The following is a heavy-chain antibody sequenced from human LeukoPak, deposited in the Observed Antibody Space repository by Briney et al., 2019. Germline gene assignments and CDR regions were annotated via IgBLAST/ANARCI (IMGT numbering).Heavy chain of an antibody. J-gene: IGHJ4*02. D-gene: IGHD3-10*01. V-gene: IGHV3-23*01. CDR1: GFTFSSYA. CDR3: ASDYGSGSPLSPDY. CDR2: ISGSGGST. Sequence: GGCLRLSCAASGFTFSSYAMSWVRQAPGKGLEWVSAISGSGGSTYYADSVKGRFTISRDNSKNTLYLQMNSLRAEDTAVYYCASDYGSGSPLSPDYWGQGTLVTVSS.